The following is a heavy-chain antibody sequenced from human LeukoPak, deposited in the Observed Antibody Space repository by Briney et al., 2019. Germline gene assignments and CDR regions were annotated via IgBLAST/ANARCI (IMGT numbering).Heavy chain of an antibody. CDR3: AKAPLGRCTGAICYSFDY. Sequence: GGSLRLSCAASGFTFSSYWMHWVRQAPGKGLVWVSRINSDGSSTSYADSVKGRFTISRDNSKNTLYLQMNSLRAEDAAVYYCAKAPLGRCTGAICYSFDYWGQGTLVTVSS. CDR2: INSDGSST. J-gene: IGHJ4*02. V-gene: IGHV3-74*01. CDR1: GFTFSSYW. D-gene: IGHD2-8*02.